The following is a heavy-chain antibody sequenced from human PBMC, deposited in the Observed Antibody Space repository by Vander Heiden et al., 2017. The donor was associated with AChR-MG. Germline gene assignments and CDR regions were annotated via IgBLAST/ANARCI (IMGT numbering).Heavy chain of an antibody. CDR1: GRPISSYY. Sequence: QVQLQESGPGLVKPSETLSLTCTVSGRPISSYYWRWIRQPPGKGLEWIGYMYYSGSTNYNASLKSRVTRSVDTSKNQFSLKLTSVTAADTAVYYCSAGPSYCSGRRCYPQSAMDYWGQGTLVTVSS. D-gene: IGHD2-15*01. CDR3: SAGPSYCSGRRCYPQSAMDY. V-gene: IGHV4-59*01. J-gene: IGHJ4*02. CDR2: MYYSGST.